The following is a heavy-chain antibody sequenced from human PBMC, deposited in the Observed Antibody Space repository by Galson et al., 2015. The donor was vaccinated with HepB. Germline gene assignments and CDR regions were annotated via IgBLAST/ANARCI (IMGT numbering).Heavy chain of an antibody. CDR2: MYADERNK. J-gene: IGHJ4*02. CDR1: GFTFSDYA. V-gene: IGHV3-33*01. CDR3: ARGVYGGNFDFDY. D-gene: IGHD4-23*01. Sequence: SLRLSCAPSGFTFSDYAMHWVRQAPGKGLEWVALMYADERNKWYVESVKGRFTISRDTSKNTLYLQMSSLRADDTAVYYCARGVYGGNFDFDYWGQGTLVTVSS.